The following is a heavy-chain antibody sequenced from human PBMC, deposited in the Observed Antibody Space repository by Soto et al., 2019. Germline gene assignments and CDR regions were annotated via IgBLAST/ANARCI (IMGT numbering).Heavy chain of an antibody. CDR1: GGTFSSYA. J-gene: IGHJ3*02. V-gene: IGHV1-69*13. Sequence: GASVKVSCKASGGTFSSYAISWVRQAPGQGLEWMGGIIPIFGTANYAQKFQGRVTITADESTSTAYMELSSLRSEDTAVYYCARDLSGCSSTSCYSAFDIWGQGTMVTVSS. D-gene: IGHD2-2*02. CDR3: ARDLSGCSSTSCYSAFDI. CDR2: IIPIFGTA.